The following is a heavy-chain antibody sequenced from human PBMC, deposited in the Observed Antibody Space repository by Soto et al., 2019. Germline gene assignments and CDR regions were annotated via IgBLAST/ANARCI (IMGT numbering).Heavy chain of an antibody. CDR2: ISVYNGFT. V-gene: IGHV1-18*01. Sequence: QVQLVQSGGEVKKPGASVRVSCRASGYTFPTYGIAWVRQAPGQGLEWMGWISVYNGFTHYAQKFRGRVTVTTETSTSTVHMELRSLSSDDTAVYYCAREFECHSSSWPFDYWGQGTLVTVSA. CDR1: GYTFPTYG. CDR3: AREFECHSSSWPFDY. J-gene: IGHJ4*02. D-gene: IGHD6-13*01.